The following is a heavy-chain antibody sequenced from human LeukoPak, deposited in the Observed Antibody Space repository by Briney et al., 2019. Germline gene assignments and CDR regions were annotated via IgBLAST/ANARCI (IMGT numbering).Heavy chain of an antibody. V-gene: IGHV5-51*01. CDR1: GYRFTSQW. J-gene: IGHJ4*02. Sequence: GESLKISCTGSGYRFTSQWIAWVRQMPGKGLEWMGIIYPGDSDTKYSPSFQGQVTISADKSINTAYLQWSSLKASDSAMYYCARSYSNSYYYDYWGQGTLVTVSS. D-gene: IGHD3-22*01. CDR2: IYPGDSDT. CDR3: ARSYSNSYYYDY.